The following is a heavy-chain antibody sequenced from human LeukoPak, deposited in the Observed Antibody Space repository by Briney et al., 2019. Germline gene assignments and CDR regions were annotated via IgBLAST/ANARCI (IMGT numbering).Heavy chain of an antibody. CDR3: ARGVQWLVSWFDP. CDR1: GGSFSGYY. V-gene: IGHV4-34*01. CDR2: INHSGST. J-gene: IGHJ5*02. Sequence: PSETLSLTCAVYGGSFSGYYWGWIRQPPGKRLEWIGEINHSGSTNYNPSLKSRVTISVDTSKNQFSLKLSSVTAADTAVYYCARGVQWLVSWFDPWGQGTLVTVSS. D-gene: IGHD6-19*01.